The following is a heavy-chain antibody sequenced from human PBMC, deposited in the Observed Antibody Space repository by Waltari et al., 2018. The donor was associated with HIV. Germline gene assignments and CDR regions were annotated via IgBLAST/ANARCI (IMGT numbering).Heavy chain of an antibody. J-gene: IGHJ4*02. D-gene: IGHD5-18*01. Sequence: QVQLLQSGAEGKKTGAGGKVAGKAAGYTCRDHYRRGGRQAPGQGLEWMGSINPNRGGTNYAQKFQGRVTMTRDTSISTVYMELNSLRSDDMAVYYCARVGMVDTTMLIDHWGQGSLVTVTS. CDR2: INPNRGGT. CDR3: ARVGMVDTTMLIDH. CDR1: GYTCRDHY. V-gene: IGHV1-2*02.